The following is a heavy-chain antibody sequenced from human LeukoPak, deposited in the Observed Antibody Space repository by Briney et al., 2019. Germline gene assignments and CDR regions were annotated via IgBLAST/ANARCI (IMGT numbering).Heavy chain of an antibody. CDR1: GCTFSSYA. D-gene: IGHD6-19*01. Sequence: SVKVSCKASGCTFSSYAISWVRQAPGQGLEWIGGIMPIFVTANYAQKFQGRVTITTEQSKSTAYMALSSLRSQDTAVYYCASLPVADSYYYYYMDVWGKGTTVPVSS. V-gene: IGHV1-69*05. CDR3: ASLPVADSYYYYYMDV. CDR2: IMPIFVTA. J-gene: IGHJ6*03.